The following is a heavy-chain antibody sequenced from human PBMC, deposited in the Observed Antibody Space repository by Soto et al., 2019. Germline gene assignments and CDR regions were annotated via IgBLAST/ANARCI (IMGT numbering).Heavy chain of an antibody. Sequence: QITLKESGPTLVKPTQTLTLTCTFSGFSLSTSGVGVGWIRQPPGKALEWLAHIYWDDDKRYSPSLKSRLTITKDTYKNQVVLTMTNMDPVDTATYYCAHQLLLPAEGDFWSGFYFDYWGQGTLVTVSS. J-gene: IGHJ4*02. CDR3: AHQLLLPAEGDFWSGFYFDY. CDR1: GFSLSTSGVG. V-gene: IGHV2-5*02. CDR2: IYWDDDK. D-gene: IGHD3-3*01.